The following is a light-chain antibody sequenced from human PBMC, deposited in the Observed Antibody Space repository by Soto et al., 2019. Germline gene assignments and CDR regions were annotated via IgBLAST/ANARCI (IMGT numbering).Light chain of an antibody. Sequence: VLTQSPCTLSLSPGESATLSCRASQTVSITYLTWYQQKPGQAPRLLIFGASKRATGIPDRFSGSGSGRDFTLTISGLEPDDFATYYCQQYNSYPRTFGQGTKVDIK. J-gene: IGKJ1*01. V-gene: IGKV3-20*01. CDR3: QQYNSYPRT. CDR1: QTVSITY. CDR2: GAS.